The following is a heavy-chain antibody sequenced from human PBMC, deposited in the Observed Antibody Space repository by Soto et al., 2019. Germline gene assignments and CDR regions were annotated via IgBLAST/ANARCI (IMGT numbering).Heavy chain of an antibody. J-gene: IGHJ4*02. D-gene: IGHD1-26*01. Sequence: PGGSLRLSCAASGFTFSSYAMSWVRQAPGKGLEWVSAISGSGGSTYYADSAKGRFTISRDNSKNTLYLQMNSLRAEDTAVYYCAKNLGAIRRGYYFDYWGQGTLVTVSS. CDR2: ISGSGGST. CDR3: AKNLGAIRRGYYFDY. V-gene: IGHV3-23*01. CDR1: GFTFSSYA.